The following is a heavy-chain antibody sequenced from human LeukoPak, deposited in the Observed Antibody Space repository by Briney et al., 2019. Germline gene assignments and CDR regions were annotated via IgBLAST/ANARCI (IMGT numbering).Heavy chain of an antibody. J-gene: IGHJ5*02. CDR2: INPNSGGT. Sequence: GASVKVSCKASGYSFTGYYMHWVRQAPGQGLEWMGWINPNSGGTNYAQKFQGRVTMTRDTSISTAYMELSRLRSDDTAVYYCARDFRAAMVSDSFDPWGQGTLVTVSS. CDR3: ARDFRAAMVSDSFDP. D-gene: IGHD5-18*01. V-gene: IGHV1-2*02. CDR1: GYSFTGYY.